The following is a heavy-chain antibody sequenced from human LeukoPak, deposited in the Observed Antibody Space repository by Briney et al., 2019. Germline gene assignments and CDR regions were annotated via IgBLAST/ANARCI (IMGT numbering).Heavy chain of an antibody. D-gene: IGHD4-17*01. Sequence: GGSLRLSCAASGFTGSNNYMSWVRQAPGKGLEWVSAIHSSGGTYYADSVKGRFTISRDTSKNTLYLQINSLRVEDTAVYYCIVFGDSNHWGQGALVTVSS. CDR1: GFTGSNNY. CDR2: IHSSGGT. V-gene: IGHV3-53*01. J-gene: IGHJ5*02. CDR3: IVFGDSNH.